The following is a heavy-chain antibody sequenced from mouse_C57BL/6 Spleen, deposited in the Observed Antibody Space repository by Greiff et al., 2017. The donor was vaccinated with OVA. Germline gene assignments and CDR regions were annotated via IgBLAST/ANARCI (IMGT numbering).Heavy chain of an antibody. CDR2: ISSGSSTI. CDR3: ASYYYGSSYVFDY. J-gene: IGHJ2*01. D-gene: IGHD1-1*01. V-gene: IGHV5-17*01. CDR1: GFTFSDYG. Sequence: DVKLVESGGGLVKPGGSLKLSCAASGFTFSDYGMHWVRQAPEKGLEWVAYISSGSSTIYYADTVKGRFTTSRDNAMNTVFMQMPSRGSEDTAVYYCASYYYGSSYVFDYWGKGTTLTVSS.